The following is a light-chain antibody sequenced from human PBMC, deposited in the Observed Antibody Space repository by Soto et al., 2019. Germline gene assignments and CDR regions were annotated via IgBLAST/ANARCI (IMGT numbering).Light chain of an antibody. CDR1: QDISNY. CDR3: QKYNSVPWT. V-gene: IGKV1-27*01. J-gene: IGKJ1*01. CDR2: AAS. Sequence: DIQMTQSPSSLSASIGDRVTITCRASQDISNYLAWYQQRPGKVPKLLVSAASTLQSGAPSRFGGRGSGTDFTLTISGLQPEDVGTYYCQKYNSVPWTFGQGTKVDIK.